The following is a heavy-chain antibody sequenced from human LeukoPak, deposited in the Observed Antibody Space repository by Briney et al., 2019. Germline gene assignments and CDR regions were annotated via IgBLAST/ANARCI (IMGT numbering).Heavy chain of an antibody. Sequence: PGGSLRLSCVASGITFSNAWMTWVRQAPGKGLEWVGRIKSKTDGETTDYAAPVKGRFTISRDDSKHTLHLQMNSLKTEDTAVYYCTTAAVYWGQGTLVTVSS. CDR1: GITFSNAW. D-gene: IGHD6-13*01. J-gene: IGHJ4*02. CDR2: IKSKTDGETT. CDR3: TTAAVY. V-gene: IGHV3-15*01.